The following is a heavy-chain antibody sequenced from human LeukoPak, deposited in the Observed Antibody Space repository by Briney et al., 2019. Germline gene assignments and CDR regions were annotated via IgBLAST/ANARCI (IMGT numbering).Heavy chain of an antibody. Sequence: GSLRLSCAASGFTFSSSWMSWVRQAPGKGLEWIGYIYYSGSTNYNPSLKSRVTISVDTSKNQFSLKLSSVTAADTAVYYCARVGSGSYFDYWGQGTLVTVSS. V-gene: IGHV4-59*01. CDR1: GFTFSSSW. D-gene: IGHD1-26*01. J-gene: IGHJ4*02. CDR3: ARVGSGSYFDY. CDR2: IYYSGST.